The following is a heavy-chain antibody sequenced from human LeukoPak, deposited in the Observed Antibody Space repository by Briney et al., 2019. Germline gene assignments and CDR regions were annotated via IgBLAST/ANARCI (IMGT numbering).Heavy chain of an antibody. D-gene: IGHD4-17*01. CDR3: AKYSVTTGYHKYQYIDF. CDR1: GFTLTGHA. V-gene: IGHV3-23*01. CDR2: ISGSGGST. J-gene: IGHJ6*03. Sequence: SGGSLRLSCAAPGFTLTGHAMCGVRQAPGEGVGWVSVISGSGGSTYHADSVKGRLTISRDNSKKTLFLQMNSLRAEDTAIYYHAKYSVTTGYHKYQYIDFWGKGTTVTVSS.